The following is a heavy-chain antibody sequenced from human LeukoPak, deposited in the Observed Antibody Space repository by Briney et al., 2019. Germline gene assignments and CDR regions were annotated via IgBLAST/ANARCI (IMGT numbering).Heavy chain of an antibody. Sequence: PSETLSLTCTVSGGSISSGIYYWSWIRQPAGKGLEWIGRIYTSGSTNYNPSLKSRVTISVDTSKNQFSLKLSSVTAADTAIYYCARVFFPGPYYFDYWGQGTLVTVSS. D-gene: IGHD3-3*01. J-gene: IGHJ4*02. CDR3: ARVFFPGPYYFDY. V-gene: IGHV4-61*02. CDR2: IYTSGST. CDR1: GGSISSGIYY.